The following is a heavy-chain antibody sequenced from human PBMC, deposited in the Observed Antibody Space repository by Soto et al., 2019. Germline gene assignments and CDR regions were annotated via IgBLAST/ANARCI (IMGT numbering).Heavy chain of an antibody. CDR1: GGTFSSYA. CDR3: ARDTPPLSYCSSTSCYRNYYYYGMDV. D-gene: IGHD2-2*01. Sequence: SVKVSCKVSGGTFSSYAISWVRQAPGQGLEWMGGIIPIFGTANYAQKFQGRVTITADESTSTAYMELSSLRSEDTAVYYCARDTPPLSYCSSTSCYRNYYYYGMDVWGQGTTVTVSS. CDR2: IIPIFGTA. J-gene: IGHJ6*02. V-gene: IGHV1-69*13.